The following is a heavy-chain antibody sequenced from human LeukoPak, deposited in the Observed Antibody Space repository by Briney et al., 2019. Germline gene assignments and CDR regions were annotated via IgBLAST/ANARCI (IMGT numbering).Heavy chain of an antibody. CDR3: ARVHDSSGYSFDY. V-gene: IGHV4-59*01. D-gene: IGHD3-22*01. CDR2: IYYSGST. J-gene: IGHJ4*02. CDR1: GGSISNYY. Sequence: SETPSLTCTVSGGSISNYYWSWIRQPPGKGLEWIGYIYYSGSTNYNPSLKSRVTISVDTSKNQFSLKLSSLTAAGTAVYYCARVHDSSGYSFDYWGQGTLVTVSS.